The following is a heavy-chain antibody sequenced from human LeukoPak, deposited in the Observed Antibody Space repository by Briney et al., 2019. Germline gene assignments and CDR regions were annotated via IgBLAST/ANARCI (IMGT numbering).Heavy chain of an antibody. CDR3: ARDHEPGTHYGSLL. D-gene: IGHD3-10*01. CDR1: GFTFSSYA. CDR2: ISYDGSNK. Sequence: PGGSLRLSCAASGFTFSSYAMHWVRQAPGKGLEWVAVISYDGSNKYYADSVKGRFTISRDNSKNTPYLQMNSLRAEDTAVYYCARDHEPGTHYGSLLWGQGTLVTVSS. J-gene: IGHJ4*02. V-gene: IGHV3-30-3*01.